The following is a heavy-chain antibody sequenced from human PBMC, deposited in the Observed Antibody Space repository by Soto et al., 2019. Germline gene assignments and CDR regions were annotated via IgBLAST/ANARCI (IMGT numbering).Heavy chain of an antibody. D-gene: IGHD1-1*01. Sequence: GGSLRLSCAASGFTFSSYAMHWVRQAPGKGLEWVAVISYDGSNKYYADSVKGRFTISRDNSKNTLYLQMNSLRAEDTAVYYCARETGTTLQAGMDVWGQGTTVTVSS. V-gene: IGHV3-30-3*01. CDR1: GFTFSSYA. J-gene: IGHJ6*02. CDR3: ARETGTTLQAGMDV. CDR2: ISYDGSNK.